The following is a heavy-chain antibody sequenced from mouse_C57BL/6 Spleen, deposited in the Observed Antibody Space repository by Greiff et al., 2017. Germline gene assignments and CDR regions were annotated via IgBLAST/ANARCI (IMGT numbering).Heavy chain of an antibody. J-gene: IGHJ1*03. CDR2: INSDGGST. D-gene: IGHD1-3*01. V-gene: IGHV5-2*01. Sequence: EVHLVESGGGLVQPGESLKLSCESNEYEFPSHDMSWVRKTPETRLELVATINSDGGSTYYPDTMERRFIISRDNTKKTLYLQMSSLRSEDTALYYCARGASGLKYFDVWGTGTTVTVSS. CDR3: ARGASGLKYFDV. CDR1: EYEFPSHD.